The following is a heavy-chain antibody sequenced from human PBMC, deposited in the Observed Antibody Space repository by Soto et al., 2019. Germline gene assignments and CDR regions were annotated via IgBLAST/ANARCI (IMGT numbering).Heavy chain of an antibody. J-gene: IGHJ6*02. CDR2: IYYSGST. CDR1: GGSISSGDYY. CDR3: ARDQPFGVVIGPDYYYGMDV. D-gene: IGHD3-3*01. Sequence: PSETMSLTCTVSGGSISSGDYYWSWIRQPPGKGLEWIGYIYYSGSTYYNPSLKSRVTISVDTSKNQFSLKLSSVTAADTAVYYCARDQPFGVVIGPDYYYGMDVWGQGTTVTVSS. V-gene: IGHV4-30-4*01.